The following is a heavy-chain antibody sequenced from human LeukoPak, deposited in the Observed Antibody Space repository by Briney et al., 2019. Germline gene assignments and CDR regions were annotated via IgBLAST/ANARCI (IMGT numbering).Heavy chain of an antibody. V-gene: IGHV4-34*01. CDR1: GGPFSGYY. Sequence: SDTLSLTCAVYGGPFSGYYWSWIRQAPGKGLEWIGEINHSGSTNQNPSLKSRVTISADTSKNQFSLKVKSLTAADTAVYFCARGRGRFDFWGQGTLVTASS. D-gene: IGHD3-16*01. J-gene: IGHJ4*02. CDR2: INHSGST. CDR3: ARGRGRFDF.